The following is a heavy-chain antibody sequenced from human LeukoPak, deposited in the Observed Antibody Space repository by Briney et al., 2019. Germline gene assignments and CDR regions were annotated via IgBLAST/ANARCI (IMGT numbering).Heavy chain of an antibody. J-gene: IGHJ4*02. D-gene: IGHD3-22*01. CDR3: AKRDYSDSNTYAPLFDY. V-gene: IGHV3-23*01. CDR1: GFTFSSYA. CDR2: ITGSGGRT. Sequence: PGGSLRLSCAASGFTFSSYAMAWVRQAPGKGLECVSSITGSGGRTYYADSVKGRFTISRDNSKNTLYLQMSSLRAEDTAVYYCAKRDYSDSNTYAPLFDYWGQGTLVTVSS.